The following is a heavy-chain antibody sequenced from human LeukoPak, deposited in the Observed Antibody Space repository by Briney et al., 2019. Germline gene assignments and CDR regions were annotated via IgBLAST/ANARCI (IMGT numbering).Heavy chain of an antibody. V-gene: IGHV1-18*01. CDR3: AREPDYYDSSGDPPPFDY. D-gene: IGHD3-22*01. CDR1: GYIFSNFL. J-gene: IGHJ4*02. Sequence: ASVKVSCKASGYIFSNFLITWVRQAPGQGLEWMGWVSTDNGNTKYAQKIQGRVTMTTDTFTSTAYMELKSLRSDDTAVYYCAREPDYYDSSGDPPPFDYWGQGTLVTVSS. CDR2: VSTDNGNT.